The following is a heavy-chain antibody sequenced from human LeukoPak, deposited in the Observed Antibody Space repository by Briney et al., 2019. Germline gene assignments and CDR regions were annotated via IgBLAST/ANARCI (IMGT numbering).Heavy chain of an antibody. Sequence: GASVKVSCKASGYTFTSYGISWVRQAPGQGLEWMGWISAYNGNTNYAQKLQGRVTMTTDTSTSTAYMELRSLRSDDTAVYYCARATTYYDFWSGYYYFDYWGQGTLVTVSS. V-gene: IGHV1-18*01. J-gene: IGHJ4*02. D-gene: IGHD3-3*01. CDR3: ARATTYYDFWSGYYYFDY. CDR1: GYTFTSYG. CDR2: ISAYNGNT.